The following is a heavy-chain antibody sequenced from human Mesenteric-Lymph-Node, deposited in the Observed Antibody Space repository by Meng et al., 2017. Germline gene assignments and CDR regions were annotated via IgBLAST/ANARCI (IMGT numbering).Heavy chain of an antibody. CDR3: ARDQDPYSSSWAPTGTSSHNFDY. Sequence: SETLSLTCTVSGGSISSYYWSWIRQPPGKGLEWIGSIYYSGSTYYNPSLKSRVTISVDTSKNQFSLKLSSVTAADTAVYYCARDQDPYSSSWAPTGTSSHNFDYWGQGTLVTVSS. D-gene: IGHD6-13*01. CDR2: IYYSGST. J-gene: IGHJ4*02. CDR1: GGSISSYY. V-gene: IGHV4-59*12.